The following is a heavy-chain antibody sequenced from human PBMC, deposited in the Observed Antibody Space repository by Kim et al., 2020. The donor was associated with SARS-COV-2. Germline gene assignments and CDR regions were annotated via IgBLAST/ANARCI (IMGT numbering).Heavy chain of an antibody. CDR2: INTNTGNP. CDR3: ARVPVPANIAAGPGEY. D-gene: IGHD6-13*01. V-gene: IGHV7-4-1*02. J-gene: IGHJ4*02. Sequence: ASVKVSCKASGYTFTSYAMNWVRQAPGQGLEWMGWINTNTGNPTYAQGFTGRFVFSLDTSVSTAYLQISSLKAEDTAVYYCARVPVPANIAAGPGEYWGQGTLVTVSS. CDR1: GYTFTSYA.